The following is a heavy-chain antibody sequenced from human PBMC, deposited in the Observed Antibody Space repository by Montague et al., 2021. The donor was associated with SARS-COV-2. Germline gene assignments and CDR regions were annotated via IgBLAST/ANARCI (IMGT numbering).Heavy chain of an antibody. CDR3: AREKPEYYDGPGVFDI. CDR2: IYSSENK. Sequence: SLRLSCAASGFSVSSSYMNWVRQAPGKGLEWVSVIYSSENKYYADSVKGRFTISRDSSTNTLFLQMYSLRAEDTAVYYCAREKPEYYDGPGVFDIWGQGTMVTVSS. D-gene: IGHD3-22*01. J-gene: IGHJ3*02. V-gene: IGHV3-53*01. CDR1: GFSVSSSY.